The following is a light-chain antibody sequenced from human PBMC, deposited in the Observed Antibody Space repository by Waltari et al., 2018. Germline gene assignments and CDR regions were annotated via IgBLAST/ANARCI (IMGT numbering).Light chain of an antibody. CDR1: QGISNS. J-gene: IGKJ1*01. CDR2: AAS. V-gene: IGKV1-NL1*01. CDR3: QQYYSTPQT. Sequence: DIQMSHSPSSLSASVGDRVTITCRASQGISNSLAWYQQKPGKAPKLLLYAASRLESGVPSRFSGSGSGTDYTLTISSLQPEDFATYCCQQYYSTPQTFGQGTKVEIK.